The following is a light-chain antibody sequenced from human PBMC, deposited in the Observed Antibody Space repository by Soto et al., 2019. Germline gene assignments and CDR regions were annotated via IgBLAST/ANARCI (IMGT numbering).Light chain of an antibody. J-gene: IGKJ1*01. CDR1: QSVSSNF. CDR2: GAS. Sequence: EIVLTQSPGTLSLSPGESATLSCRASQSVSSNFLAWYQQKPGQAPRLLIYGASSRATGIPDRFSGSGSGTDFTLTISCLQSEDFATYYCQQYYSYPWTFGQGTKVDIK. V-gene: IGKV3-20*01. CDR3: QQYYSYPWT.